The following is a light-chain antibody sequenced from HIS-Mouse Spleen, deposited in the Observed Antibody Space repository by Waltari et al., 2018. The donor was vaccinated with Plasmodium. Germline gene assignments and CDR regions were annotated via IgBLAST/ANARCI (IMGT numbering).Light chain of an antibody. CDR3: CSYAGSSTYV. J-gene: IGLJ1*01. V-gene: IGLV2-23*01. CDR1: SSDFGSYNL. CDR2: EGS. Sequence: QSALTQPAPVSGSPGQSIPISCTGTSSDFGSYNLVSWYQQHPGKAPKLMIFEGSKRPSGVSNRFSGSKSGNTASLTISGLQAEDEADYYCCSYAGSSTYVFGTGTKVTVL.